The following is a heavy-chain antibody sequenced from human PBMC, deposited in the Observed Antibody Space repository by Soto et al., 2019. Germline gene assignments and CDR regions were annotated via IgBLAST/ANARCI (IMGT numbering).Heavy chain of an antibody. J-gene: IGHJ6*02. CDR1: GGSVSYFY. Sequence: QVRLQESGPGLVRPSETLSLTCTVSGGSVSYFYWAWMRQPPGKGLEWIGYIYFTGATDYNPSLGSRVTISVDTSKNQFSLRLSSLTAADTALYFCARWNEGMDVWGQGTTVTVSS. D-gene: IGHD1-1*01. CDR3: ARWNEGMDV. V-gene: IGHV4-59*08. CDR2: IYFTGAT.